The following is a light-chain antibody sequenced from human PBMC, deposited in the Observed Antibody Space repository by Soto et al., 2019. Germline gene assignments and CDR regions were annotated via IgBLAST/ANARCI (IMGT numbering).Light chain of an antibody. Sequence: SVLTQPASVSGSPGQSITISCTGTSSDVGGYNYVSWYQQHPGKAPKLMIYDVSNRPSGVSNRFSGSKSGNTASLTISGLQAEDEADYYCSSYTSSSTLKVFGGGT. CDR3: SSYTSSSTLKV. CDR1: SSDVGGYNY. CDR2: DVS. V-gene: IGLV2-14*01. J-gene: IGLJ2*01.